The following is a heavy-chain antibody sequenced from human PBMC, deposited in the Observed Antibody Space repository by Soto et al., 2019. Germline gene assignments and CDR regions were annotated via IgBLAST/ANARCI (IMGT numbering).Heavy chain of an antibody. J-gene: IGHJ6*02. CDR3: ARTRSFTLGFYYDGMDV. D-gene: IGHD6-6*01. Sequence: PGGSMKISFQGCGYSFASYWIGWVRQMPGKDLEWMGIIYPGDSDTRYSPSFQGQVTISADKSLRTAYLQWTSLKASDTALYYCARTRSFTLGFYYDGMDVWGQGTTVTVSS. V-gene: IGHV5-51*03. CDR1: GYSFASYW. CDR2: IYPGDSDT.